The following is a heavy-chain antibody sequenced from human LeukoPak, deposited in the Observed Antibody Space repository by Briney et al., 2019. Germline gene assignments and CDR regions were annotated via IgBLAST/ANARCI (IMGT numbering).Heavy chain of an antibody. D-gene: IGHD3-3*01. Sequence: PSETLSLTCTVSGGSISSSSYYWGWIRQPPGKGLEWIGSIYYSGSTYYNPSLKSRVTISVDTSKNQFSLKLSSVPAADTAVYYCASRGTYDFWSGYSDYWGQGTLVTVSS. CDR1: GGSISSSSYY. CDR2: IYYSGST. J-gene: IGHJ4*02. V-gene: IGHV4-39*01. CDR3: ASRGTYDFWSGYSDY.